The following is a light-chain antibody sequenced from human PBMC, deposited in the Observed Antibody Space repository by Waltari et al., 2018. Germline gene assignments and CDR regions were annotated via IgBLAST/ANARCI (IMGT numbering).Light chain of an antibody. Sequence: ETVMTQSPGTLSVSPGDRVSLSCRASQSVSSELAWYQQKPGQTPRLLIYGASTRVTGIPARFSGSGSGTEFTLTINSLQSEDFGVYYCQQYNKWPLTFGGGTKVEIK. CDR3: QQYNKWPLT. V-gene: IGKV3-15*01. CDR1: QSVSSE. J-gene: IGKJ4*01. CDR2: GAS.